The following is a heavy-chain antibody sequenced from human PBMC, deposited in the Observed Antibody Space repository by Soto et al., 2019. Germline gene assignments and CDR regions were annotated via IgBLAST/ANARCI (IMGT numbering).Heavy chain of an antibody. CDR3: ARGKRWAAAATNWFDP. CDR2: INHSGST. Sequence: PSETLSLTCAFFGGSFSGYYWSLIRQPPGKGLEWIGEINHSGSTNYNPSLKSRVTTSVDTSKNQISLKLSSVTAADTAVYYCARGKRWAAAATNWFDPWGQGTLVTVSS. J-gene: IGHJ5*02. CDR1: GGSFSGYY. D-gene: IGHD6-13*01. V-gene: IGHV4-34*01.